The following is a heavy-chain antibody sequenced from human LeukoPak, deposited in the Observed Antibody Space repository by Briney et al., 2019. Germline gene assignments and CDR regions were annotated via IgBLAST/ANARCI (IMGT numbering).Heavy chain of an antibody. V-gene: IGHV3-30*02. D-gene: IGHD6-13*01. Sequence: GGSLRLSCAASGFTFSSYGMHWVRQAPGKGLEWVAFIRYDGSNKYYADSVKGRFTISRDNSENTLYLQMNSLRAEDTAVYYCAREQAGFYYYMDVWGKGTTVTISS. CDR3: AREQAGFYYYMDV. J-gene: IGHJ6*03. CDR2: IRYDGSNK. CDR1: GFTFSSYG.